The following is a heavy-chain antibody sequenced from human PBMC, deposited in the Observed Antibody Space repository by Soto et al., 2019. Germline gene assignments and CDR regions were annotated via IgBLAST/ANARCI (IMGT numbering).Heavy chain of an antibody. CDR2: IYYSRST. V-gene: IGHV4-39*01. Sequence: SETLSLTCTVSGGSISSSTYYWGWIRQPPGKGLEWIGSIYYSRSTYYTPSLKSRLTISVDTSKNQFPLKLCSVAAAATAVYYCESEGGGQSHATFDYWGPGTMVTVSS. CDR3: ESEGGGQSHATFDY. J-gene: IGHJ4*02. CDR1: GGSISSSTYY. D-gene: IGHD1-26*01.